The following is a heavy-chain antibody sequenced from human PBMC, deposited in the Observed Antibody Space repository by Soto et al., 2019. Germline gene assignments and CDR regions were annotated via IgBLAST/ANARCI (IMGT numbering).Heavy chain of an antibody. CDR1: GASINSDDYY. J-gene: IGHJ4*02. CDR3: ARSTGRY. V-gene: IGHV4-30-4*01. Sequence: QVQLRESGPGLVKPSQTLSLTCTVSGASINSDDYYWSWIRQPPGKGLEWMGYIYYSGDTYYNPALKPGVSPSIDTSKNQISLKLRSMTAADTAVYYCARSTGRYWGQGTLVTVSS. D-gene: IGHD2-21*01. CDR2: IYYSGDT.